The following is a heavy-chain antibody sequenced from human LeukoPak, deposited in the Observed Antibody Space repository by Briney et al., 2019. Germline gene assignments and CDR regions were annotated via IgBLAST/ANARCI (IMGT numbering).Heavy chain of an antibody. J-gene: IGHJ4*02. CDR3: ARDDIATYDY. CDR2: IKEAGSEK. CDR1: GFTFRSYW. D-gene: IGHD2-15*01. V-gene: IGHV3-7*01. Sequence: GGSLRLSCAVSGFTFRSYWMSWVRQAPGKGLEWLANIKEAGSEKYYVDSVKGRFTISRDNAKNSLYLHMDSLIAEDTGVYYCARDDIATYDYWGQGTLVTVSS.